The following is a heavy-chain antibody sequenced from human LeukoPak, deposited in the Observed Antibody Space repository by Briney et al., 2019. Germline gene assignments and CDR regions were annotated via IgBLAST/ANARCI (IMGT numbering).Heavy chain of an antibody. J-gene: IGHJ6*02. D-gene: IGHD6-13*01. CDR3: ATWGSSSSPLPSMDV. CDR2: IDPSGGGT. V-gene: IGHV1-46*01. Sequence: GASVKVSCKASGYTFTSYYMHWVRQAPGQGLEWMGIIDPSGGGTTYAQNFQGRVTMTRDTSTSTVHMELSSLESEDTAVYYCATWGSSSSPLPSMDVWGQGTTVTVSS. CDR1: GYTFTSYY.